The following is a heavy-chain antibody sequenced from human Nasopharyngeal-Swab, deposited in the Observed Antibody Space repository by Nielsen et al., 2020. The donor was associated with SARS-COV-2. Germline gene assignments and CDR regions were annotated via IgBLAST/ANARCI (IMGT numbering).Heavy chain of an antibody. CDR3: ARATLPGVGYGSGSFWFDP. V-gene: IGHV4-61*02. Sequence: SETLSLTCTVSGGPISSGSYYWSWIRQPAGKGLEWIGRIYTSGSTTYNPSLKSRVTISVDTSKNQFSLKLSSVTTADTAVYYCARATLPGVGYGSGSFWFDPWGQGTLVTVSS. CDR2: IYTSGST. D-gene: IGHD3-10*01. CDR1: GGPISSGSYY. J-gene: IGHJ5*02.